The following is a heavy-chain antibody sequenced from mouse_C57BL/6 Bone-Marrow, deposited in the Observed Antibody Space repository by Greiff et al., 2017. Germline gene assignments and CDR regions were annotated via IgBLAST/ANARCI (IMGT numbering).Heavy chain of an antibody. CDR1: GYTFTSYG. CDR3: ARTDFYDDDWFAY. D-gene: IGHD2-4*01. J-gene: IGHJ3*01. V-gene: IGHV1-81*01. Sequence: QVQLKESGAELARPGASVKLSCKASGYTFTSYGISWVKQRTGQGLEWIGEIYPRSGNTYYNEKFKGKATLTADKSSSTAYMGLRRLQSEDSAVYFCARTDFYDDDWFAYWGQGTLVTVSA. CDR2: IYPRSGNT.